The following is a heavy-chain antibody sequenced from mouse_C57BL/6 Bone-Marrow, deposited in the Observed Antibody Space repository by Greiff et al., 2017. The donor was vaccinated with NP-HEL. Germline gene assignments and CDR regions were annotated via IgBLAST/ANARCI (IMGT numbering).Heavy chain of an antibody. V-gene: IGHV1-54*01. CDR1: GYAFTNYL. CDR2: INPGSGGT. Sequence: QVQLQQSGAELVRPGTSVKVSCKASGYAFTNYLIEWVKQRPGQGLEWIGVINPGSGGTNYNEKFKGKATLTVDTSSSTAYMQLSSLTSEDSAVYYCARSGLRRRYFDVWGTGTTVTVSS. CDR3: ARSGLRRRYFDV. D-gene: IGHD2-4*01. J-gene: IGHJ1*03.